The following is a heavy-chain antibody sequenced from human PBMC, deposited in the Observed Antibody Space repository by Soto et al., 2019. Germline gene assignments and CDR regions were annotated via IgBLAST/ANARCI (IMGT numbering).Heavy chain of an antibody. CDR2: IYYSGST. J-gene: IGHJ4*02. V-gene: IGHV4-39*01. D-gene: IGHD6-13*01. Sequence: PSETLSLTCTVSGGSISSSSYNWGWIRQPPGKGLEWIGSIYYSGSTYYNPSLKSRVTTSVDTSKNQFSLKLSSVSAADTAVYYCASSSSWHIVVYWGQGTRVTVSS. CDR1: GGSISSSSYN. CDR3: ASSSSWHIVVY.